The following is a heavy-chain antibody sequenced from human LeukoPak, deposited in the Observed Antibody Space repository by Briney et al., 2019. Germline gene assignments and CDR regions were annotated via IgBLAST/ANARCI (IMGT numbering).Heavy chain of an antibody. V-gene: IGHV1-2*02. J-gene: IGHJ6*03. D-gene: IGHD3-22*01. CDR1: GYTFTYRY. CDR3: ARGLRPWEYSYDSSYGIVYMDV. CDR2: INPNSGGT. Sequence: ASVKVSCKASGYTFTYRYLHWVRQAPGQGLEWMGWINPNSGGTNYAQKFQGRVTITRNTSISTAYMELSSLRSEDTAVYYCARGLRPWEYSYDSSYGIVYMDVWGKGTTVTVSS.